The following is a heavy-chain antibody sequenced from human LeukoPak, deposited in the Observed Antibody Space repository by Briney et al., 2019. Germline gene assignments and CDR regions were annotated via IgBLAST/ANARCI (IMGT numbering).Heavy chain of an antibody. CDR1: GYTFTGYY. CDR3: ARVDSSGYYFDWFDP. D-gene: IGHD3-22*01. Sequence: GASVKVSCKASGYTFTGYYMHWVRQAPGQGLEWMGWINPNSGGTNYAQKFQGRVTMTRDTSISTAYMELSRLRSDDTAVYYCARVDSSGYYFDWFDPGGQGTLVTVSP. V-gene: IGHV1-2*02. J-gene: IGHJ5*02. CDR2: INPNSGGT.